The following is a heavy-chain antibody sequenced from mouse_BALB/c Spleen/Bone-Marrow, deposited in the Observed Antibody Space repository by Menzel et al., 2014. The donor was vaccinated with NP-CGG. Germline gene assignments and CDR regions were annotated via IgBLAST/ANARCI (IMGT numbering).Heavy chain of an antibody. CDR2: IRASDSET. J-gene: IGHJ2*01. CDR3: ARRERTGMNY. CDR1: GYSFTSYW. V-gene: IGHV1-61*01. Sequence: VQLQQSGAELVRPGASVKLSCKASGYSFTSYWMNWVKQRPGQGLEWIGMIRASDSETRLNQKFKDKATLTVDKSSSTAYMQLSSPTSEDSAVYYCARRERTGMNYWGQGTTLTVSS. D-gene: IGHD4-1*01.